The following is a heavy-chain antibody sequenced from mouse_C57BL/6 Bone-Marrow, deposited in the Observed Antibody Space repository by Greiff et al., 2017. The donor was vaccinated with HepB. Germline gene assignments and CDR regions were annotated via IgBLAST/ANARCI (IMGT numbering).Heavy chain of an antibody. CDR2: IRNKANGYTT. Sequence: EVKVVESGGGLVQPGGSLSLSCAASGFTFTDYYMSWVRQPPGKALEWLGFIRNKANGYTTEYSASVKGRFTISRDNSQSILYLQMNALRAEDSATYYCARYEIYYDGGDAMDYWGQGTSVTVSS. CDR3: ARYEIYYDGGDAMDY. CDR1: GFTFTDYY. V-gene: IGHV7-3*01. D-gene: IGHD1-1*01. J-gene: IGHJ4*01.